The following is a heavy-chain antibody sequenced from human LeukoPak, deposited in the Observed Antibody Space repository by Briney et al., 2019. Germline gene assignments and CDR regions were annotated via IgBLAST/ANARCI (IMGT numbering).Heavy chain of an antibody. J-gene: IGHJ4*02. CDR1: GYTFTGYY. CDR3: ARVIVATISFDY. Sequence: GASVKVSCKASGYTFTGYYMHWVRQAPGQGLEWMGWINPNSGGTNYAQKFQGRVAMTRDTSISTAYMELSRLRSDDTAVYYCARVIVATISFDYWGQGTLVTVSS. D-gene: IGHD5-12*01. V-gene: IGHV1-2*02. CDR2: INPNSGGT.